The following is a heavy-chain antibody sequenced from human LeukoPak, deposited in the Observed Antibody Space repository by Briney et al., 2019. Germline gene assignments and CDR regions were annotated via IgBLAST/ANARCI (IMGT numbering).Heavy chain of an antibody. CDR2: MNPNSGDT. CDR3: ARSGFGAGVYFDY. D-gene: IGHD3-10*01. Sequence: ASVKVSCKASGYTFTSYDINWVRQATGQGLEWMGWMNPNSGDTGYAQKFQGRVTTTRSTSMTTAYMELSSLRSEDTAVYYCARSGFGAGVYFDYWGQGTLVSVSS. J-gene: IGHJ4*02. V-gene: IGHV1-8*01. CDR1: GYTFTSYD.